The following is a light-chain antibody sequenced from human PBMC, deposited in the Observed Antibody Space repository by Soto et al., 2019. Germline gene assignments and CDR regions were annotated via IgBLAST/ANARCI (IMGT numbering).Light chain of an antibody. CDR2: GAS. J-gene: IGKJ4*01. V-gene: IGKV3-20*01. CDR3: QQYDSSPLT. Sequence: EIVLTQSPGTLSLSSGERATLSCRASQSVRSNYLAWYQQKPGQAPRLLIYGASSRATGIPDRFGGSGSGTDFTLTISRLEPDDFAVYYCQQYDSSPLTFGGGTKVEIK. CDR1: QSVRSNY.